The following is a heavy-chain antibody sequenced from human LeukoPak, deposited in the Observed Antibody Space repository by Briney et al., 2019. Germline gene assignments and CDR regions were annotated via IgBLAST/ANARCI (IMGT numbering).Heavy chain of an antibody. V-gene: IGHV5-51*01. CDR1: GYSFTNYW. CDR3: ARRDGFYYGSGGYYFDQ. Sequence: GESLKISCKGSGYSFTNYWIGWVRQMPGKGLEWMGIIYPGDSDTRYSTSFQGQVTISADKSISTAYLQWSSLRASDTAMYYCARRDGFYYGSGGYYFDQWGQGTLVTVSS. J-gene: IGHJ4*02. D-gene: IGHD3-10*01. CDR2: IYPGDSDT.